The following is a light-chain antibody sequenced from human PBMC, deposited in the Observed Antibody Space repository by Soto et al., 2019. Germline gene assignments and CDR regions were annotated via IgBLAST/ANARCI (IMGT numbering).Light chain of an antibody. CDR2: DAS. CDR3: QQYNSYPWT. J-gene: IGKJ1*01. Sequence: DIQITQSASTLSASVGDRVTITCRASQSFSSWLAWYQQKPGKAPKLLIYDASSLESGVPSRFSGSGSGTEFTLTISSLQPDDFATYYCQQYNSYPWTFGQGTKVDIK. V-gene: IGKV1-5*01. CDR1: QSFSSW.